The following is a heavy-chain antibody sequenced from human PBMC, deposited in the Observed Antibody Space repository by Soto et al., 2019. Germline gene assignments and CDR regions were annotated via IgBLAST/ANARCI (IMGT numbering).Heavy chain of an antibody. D-gene: IGHD2-8*01. Sequence: QVQLQESGPGLVKPSQTLSLTCTVSGGSINSGDYYWIWIRQPPEKGLEWIGYIYYSGSTYYNPSLKSRVTMSVDMSKNQFSLKVNSVTAADTAMYYCARERCTNGVCYAMDVWGQGTMVTVSS. CDR3: ARERCTNGVCYAMDV. J-gene: IGHJ6*02. CDR1: GGSINSGDYY. CDR2: IYYSGST. V-gene: IGHV4-30-4*01.